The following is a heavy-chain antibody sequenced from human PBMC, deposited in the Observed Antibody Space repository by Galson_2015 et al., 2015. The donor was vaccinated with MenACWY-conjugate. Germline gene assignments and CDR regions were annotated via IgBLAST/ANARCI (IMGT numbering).Heavy chain of an antibody. V-gene: IGHV1-18*04. J-gene: IGHJ6*02. CDR2: ISAYNGNT. D-gene: IGHD2-2*02. CDR3: ARDPYCSSTSCYTGNGFMDV. CDR1: GYTFTSYG. Sequence: QSGAEVKKPGTSVKVSCKASGYTFTSYGISWVRQAPGQGLEWMGWISAYNGNTNYAQKLQGRVTMTTDTSTSTAYMELRSLRSDDTAVYYCARDPYCSSTSCYTGNGFMDVWGQGTTVTVSS.